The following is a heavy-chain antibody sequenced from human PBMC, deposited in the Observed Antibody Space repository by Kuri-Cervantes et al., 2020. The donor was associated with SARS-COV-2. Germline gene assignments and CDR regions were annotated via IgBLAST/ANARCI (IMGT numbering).Heavy chain of an antibody. CDR3: AREYCSSTSCYAGDYYYGMDV. Sequence: SVKVSCKASGNTFTAYYMHWVRQAPGQGLEWMGGIIPIFGTANYAQKFQGRVTITADESTSTAYMELSSLRSEDTAVYYCAREYCSSTSCYAGDYYYGMDVWGQGTTVTVSS. D-gene: IGHD2-2*01. CDR1: GNTFTAYY. J-gene: IGHJ6*02. V-gene: IGHV1-69*13. CDR2: IIPIFGTA.